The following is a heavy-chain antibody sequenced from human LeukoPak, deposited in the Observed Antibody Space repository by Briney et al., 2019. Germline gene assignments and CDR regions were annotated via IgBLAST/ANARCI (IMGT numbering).Heavy chain of an antibody. CDR3: TKDVVPDSGWDLDY. Sequence: GGSLRLSCAASGFTSSTYSMTWVRQGPGKGLEWVSSIYPNGGSTFYADSVKGRFTISRDNSKNTLYLQMSSLRTEDTAIYYCTKDVVPDSGWDLDYWGQGTLVTVSS. CDR1: GFTSSTYS. J-gene: IGHJ4*02. V-gene: IGHV3-23*01. D-gene: IGHD6-19*01. CDR2: IYPNGGST.